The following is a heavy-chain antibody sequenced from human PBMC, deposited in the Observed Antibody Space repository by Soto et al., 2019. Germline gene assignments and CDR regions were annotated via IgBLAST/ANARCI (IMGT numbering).Heavy chain of an antibody. J-gene: IGHJ6*03. CDR2: ISYDGSNK. CDR3: AKDSARGDYDFWSGYYDYYYYMDV. V-gene: IGHV3-30*18. Sequence: GGSLRLSCAASGFTFSSYGMHWVRQAPGKGLEWVAVISYDGSNKYYADFVKGRFTISRDNSKNTLYLQMNSLRAEDTAVYYCAKDSARGDYDFWSGYYDYYYYMDVWGKGTTVTVSS. CDR1: GFTFSSYG. D-gene: IGHD3-3*01.